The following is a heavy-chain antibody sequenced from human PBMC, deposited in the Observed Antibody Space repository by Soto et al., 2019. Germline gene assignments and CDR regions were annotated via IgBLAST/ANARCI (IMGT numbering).Heavy chain of an antibody. CDR3: GRKTPVAGTE. CDR2: IYYTGST. J-gene: IGHJ4*02. Sequence: QLQLQESGPGLVRPSETLSLTCTVSGGSIGSNNYYWAWIRQPPGKGLEWIGSIYYTGSTYYNPSLRSRVSISVDTSKNQFSLNLNSVTAADTAQYYYGRKTPVAGTEWGQGTLVTVSA. V-gene: IGHV4-39*01. D-gene: IGHD6-19*01. CDR1: GGSIGSNNYY.